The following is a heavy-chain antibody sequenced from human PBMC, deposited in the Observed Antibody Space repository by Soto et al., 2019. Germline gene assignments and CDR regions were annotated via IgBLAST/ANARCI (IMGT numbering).Heavy chain of an antibody. J-gene: IGHJ6*02. D-gene: IGHD5-12*01. V-gene: IGHV1-2*02. CDR3: ARGLIVATIGLGYYYGMDV. Sequence: ASVKVSCKASGYTFTGYYMHWVRQAPGQGLEWMGWINPNSGGTNYAQKFQGRVTMTRDTSISTAYMELSRLRSDDTAVYYCARGLIVATIGLGYYYGMDVWGQGTTVT. CDR1: GYTFTGYY. CDR2: INPNSGGT.